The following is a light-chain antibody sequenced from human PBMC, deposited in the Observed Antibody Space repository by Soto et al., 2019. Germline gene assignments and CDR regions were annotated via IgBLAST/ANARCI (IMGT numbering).Light chain of an antibody. J-gene: IGLJ1*01. Sequence: QSALTQPRSVSGSPGQSVTISCTGTSSDVGGYNYVSWCQQHPGKAPKLMIYDVSKRPSGVPDRFSGSKSGNTAYLTISGLQAEDEADYYCCSYAGSYTLYVFGTGTKLTVL. CDR3: CSYAGSYTLYV. CDR2: DVS. CDR1: SSDVGGYNY. V-gene: IGLV2-11*01.